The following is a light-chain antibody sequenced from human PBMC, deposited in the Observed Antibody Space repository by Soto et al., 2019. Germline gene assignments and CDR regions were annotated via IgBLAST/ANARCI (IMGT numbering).Light chain of an antibody. CDR2: GTS. CDR1: QSVSSTY. J-gene: IGKJ5*01. Sequence: EVVLAQSPATLSLSPGERATLSCRASQSVSSTYLAWYQQQPGQAPRLLMSGTSNRATGTPDRFSGSGSGTDFTLTISRLEPEDFAVYYCQQYGSPPITFGQGTRLEIK. V-gene: IGKV3-20*01. CDR3: QQYGSPPIT.